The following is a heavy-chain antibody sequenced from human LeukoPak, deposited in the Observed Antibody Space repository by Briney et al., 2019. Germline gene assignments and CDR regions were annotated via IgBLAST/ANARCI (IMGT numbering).Heavy chain of an antibody. CDR1: GFTFGDYA. D-gene: IGHD5-12*01. CDR3: IRDLYGYSGYDYAFDP. Sequence: GGSLRLSCTASGFTFGDYAMSWFRQAPGKGLEWVGFIRSKAYGGTTEYAASVRGRFTISRDDSKSIAYLQMNSLKTEDTAVYYCIRDLYGYSGYDYAFDPWGQGALVTVSS. CDR2: IRSKAYGGTT. V-gene: IGHV3-49*03. J-gene: IGHJ5*02.